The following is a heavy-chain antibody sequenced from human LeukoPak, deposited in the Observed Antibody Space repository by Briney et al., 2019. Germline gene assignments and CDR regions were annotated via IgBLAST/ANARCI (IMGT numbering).Heavy chain of an antibody. CDR3: ARVIVLVEGASDHFDY. D-gene: IGHD2-2*01. V-gene: IGHV3-7*03. CDR1: GFTFSNCW. CDR2: IKGDGSEK. J-gene: IGHJ4*02. Sequence: GGSLRLSCAASGFTFSNCWMTWVRQAPGKGLEWVANIKGDGSEKNYVDSVKGRFTISRDNAKNSLYLQMNTLRVEDTAVYYCARVIVLVEGASDHFDYWGQGTLVTVSS.